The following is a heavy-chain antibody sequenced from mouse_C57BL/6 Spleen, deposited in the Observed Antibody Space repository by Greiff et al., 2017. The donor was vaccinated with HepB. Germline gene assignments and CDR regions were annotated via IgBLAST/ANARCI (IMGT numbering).Heavy chain of an antibody. J-gene: IGHJ3*01. V-gene: IGHV1-19*01. CDR2: INPYNGGT. CDR1: GYTFTDYY. CDR3: ARQFTTVVATPFAY. Sequence: EVQLQQSGPVLVKPGASVKMSCKASGYTFTDYYMNWVKQSHGKSLEWIGVINPYNGGTSYNQKFKGKATLTVDKSSSTAYMELNSLTSEDSAVYYCARQFTTVVATPFAYWGQGTLVTVSA. D-gene: IGHD1-1*01.